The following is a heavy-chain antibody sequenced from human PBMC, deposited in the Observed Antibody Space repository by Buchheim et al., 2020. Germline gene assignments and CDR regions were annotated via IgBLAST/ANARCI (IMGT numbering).Heavy chain of an antibody. CDR2: IYHSGST. J-gene: IGHJ4*02. CDR3: ATRTDSWFGVYQGSDY. V-gene: IGHV4-4*02. Sequence: QVQLQESGPGLVKPSGTLSLTCAVSGGSISSSNWWSWVRQPPVKGLEWIGEIYHSGSTNYNPSLQSRVTISVDKSKNQFSLKLSSVTAADTAVYYCATRTDSWFGVYQGSDYWGQGTL. D-gene: IGHD3-10*01. CDR1: GGSISSSNW.